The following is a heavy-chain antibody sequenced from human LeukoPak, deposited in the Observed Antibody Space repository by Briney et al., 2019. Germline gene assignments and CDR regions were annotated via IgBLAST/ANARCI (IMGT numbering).Heavy chain of an antibody. CDR3: ARDYDSSGRTTDAFDI. V-gene: IGHV4-4*07. CDR2: IYTSGST. Sequence: SETLSLNCTVSGGSISSYYWSWIRQPAGKGLEWIGRIYTSGSTNYNPSLKSRVTMSVDTSKNQFSLKLSSVTAADTAVYYCARDYDSSGRTTDAFDIWGQGTMVTVSS. CDR1: GGSISSYY. D-gene: IGHD3-22*01. J-gene: IGHJ3*02.